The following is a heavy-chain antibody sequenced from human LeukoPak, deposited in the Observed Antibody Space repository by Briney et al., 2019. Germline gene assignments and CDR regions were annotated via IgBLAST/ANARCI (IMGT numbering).Heavy chain of an antibody. CDR1: GFTFSSYG. V-gene: IGHV3-30*18. CDR2: ISYDGSNK. J-gene: IGHJ3*02. Sequence: GGSLRLSCAASGFTFSSYGMHWVRQAPGKGLEWVAVISYDGSNKYYADSVKGRFTISRDNSKNTLYLQMNSLRAEDTAVYYCAKEKRRAFDIWGQGTMVTVSS. CDR3: AKEKRRAFDI.